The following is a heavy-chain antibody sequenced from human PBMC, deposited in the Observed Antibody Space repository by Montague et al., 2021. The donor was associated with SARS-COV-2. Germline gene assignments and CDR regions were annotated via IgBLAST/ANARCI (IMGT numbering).Heavy chain of an antibody. J-gene: IGHJ4*02. Sequence: PALVKPTQTLTPTCTFSGFSLNTSGMGVSWVRQPPGKALEWLARXYWDDDKYYSTSLKTRLTISKDTSKNQVVLTMTNMDPVDTATYYCARTYAPSAVAVDYWGQGTLVTVSS. D-gene: IGHD6-19*01. V-gene: IGHV2-70*11. CDR1: GFSLNTSGMG. CDR2: XYWDDDK. CDR3: ARTYAPSAVAVDY.